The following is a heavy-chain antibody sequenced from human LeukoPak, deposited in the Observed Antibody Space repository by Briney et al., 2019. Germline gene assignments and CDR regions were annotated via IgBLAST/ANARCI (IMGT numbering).Heavy chain of an antibody. J-gene: IGHJ6*02. CDR1: GGSISSGAYY. Sequence: PSETLSLTCTVSGGSISSGAYYWNWIRHYPGKGLEWIGYIYYSGSTYYNPSLKSRVSISAGTSKKQFSLKLSSVTAADAAVYYCARVWFGELLSYGMDVWGQGTTVTVSS. CDR3: ARVWFGELLSYGMDV. D-gene: IGHD3-10*01. V-gene: IGHV4-31*03. CDR2: IYYSGST.